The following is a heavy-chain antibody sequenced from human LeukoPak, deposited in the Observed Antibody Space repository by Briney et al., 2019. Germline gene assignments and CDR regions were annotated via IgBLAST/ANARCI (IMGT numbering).Heavy chain of an antibody. CDR1: GGSISSGSYY. CDR2: IYTSGST. CDR3: ARGDWLDY. J-gene: IGHJ4*02. V-gene: IGHV4-61*02. D-gene: IGHD3/OR15-3a*01. Sequence: TLSLTCTVSGGSISSGSYYWSWIRQPAGKGLEWIGRIYTSGSTNYNPSLKSRVTISVDTSKNQFSLKLSSVTAADTAVYYCARGDWLDYWGQGTLVTVSS.